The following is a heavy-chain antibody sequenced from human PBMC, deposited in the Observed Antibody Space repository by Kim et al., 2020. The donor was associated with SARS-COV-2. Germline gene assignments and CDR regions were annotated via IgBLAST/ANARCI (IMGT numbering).Heavy chain of an antibody. V-gene: IGHV3-74*01. J-gene: IGHJ4*02. CDR1: GFTFSAYG. CDR2: INGDGSTT. D-gene: IGHD6-19*01. Sequence: GGSLRLSCAASGFTFSAYGMFWVRQAPGKGLEWVSHINGDGSTTSYADSVKGRFTISRDNAKNTVHLQVSSLRGEDTGVYYCARGGSAWSLDYWGQGTLVTVSS. CDR3: ARGGSAWSLDY.